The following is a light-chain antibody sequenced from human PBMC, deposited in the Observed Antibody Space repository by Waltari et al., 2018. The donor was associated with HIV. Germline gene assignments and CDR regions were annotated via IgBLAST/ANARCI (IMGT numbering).Light chain of an antibody. Sequence: TQSPSSLSASVGDRVTITCRASRGISNYLAWYQQKPGKVPKLLIYATSTAQSGVPSRFSGSGSGTDFTLTISSLQPEDVATYFCQKYGSAPATFGGGTKVEIK. CDR2: ATS. CDR3: QKYGSAPAT. V-gene: IGKV1-27*01. CDR1: RGISNY. J-gene: IGKJ4*01.